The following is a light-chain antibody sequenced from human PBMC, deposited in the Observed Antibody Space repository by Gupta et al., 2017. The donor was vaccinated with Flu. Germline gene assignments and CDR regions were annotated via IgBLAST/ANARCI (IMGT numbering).Light chain of an antibody. V-gene: IGLV1-51*02. J-gene: IGLJ2*01. CDR3: GAWDSSLNGMV. Sequence: QSVLTQPPSVSAAPGQEGTISCSGSSSKIGNDFVCWYQQVPGTAPKLLIYEDNRRPSGIPDRFSGSKSGTSATLGITGLHTGDEADYYCGAWDSSLNGMVFGGGTKLTVL. CDR1: SSKIGNDF. CDR2: EDN.